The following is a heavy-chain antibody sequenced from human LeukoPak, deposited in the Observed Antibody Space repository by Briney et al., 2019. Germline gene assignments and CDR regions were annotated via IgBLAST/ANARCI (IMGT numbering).Heavy chain of an antibody. CDR1: GFTFSNTC. CDR3: ARAKSDMVRGVIYY. V-gene: IGHV3-21*01. CDR2: ISSSRTYI. D-gene: IGHD3-10*01. Sequence: PGGSLRLSCAASGFTFSNTCMSWVRQAPGKGLEWVSSISSSRTYIYYADSLKGRFTISRDNAKNSLYLQMNSLRAEDTAVYYCARAKSDMVRGVIYYWGQGTLVTVSS. J-gene: IGHJ4*02.